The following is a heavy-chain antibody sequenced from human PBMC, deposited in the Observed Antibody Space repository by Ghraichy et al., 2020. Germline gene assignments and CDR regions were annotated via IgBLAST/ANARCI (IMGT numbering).Heavy chain of an antibody. J-gene: IGHJ3*02. CDR3: ATNYDFWSGYYWAFDI. CDR1: GYTLTELS. CDR2: FDPEDGET. V-gene: IGHV1-24*01. Sequence: ASVKVSCKVSGYTLTELSMHWVRQAPGKGLEWMGGFDPEDGETIYAQKFQGRVTMTEDTSTDTAYMELSSLRSEDTAVYYCATNYDFWSGYYWAFDIWGQGTMVTVSS. D-gene: IGHD3-3*01.